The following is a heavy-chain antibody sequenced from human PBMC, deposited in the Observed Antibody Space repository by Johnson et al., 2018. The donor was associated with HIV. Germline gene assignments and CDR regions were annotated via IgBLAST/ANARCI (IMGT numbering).Heavy chain of an antibody. CDR1: GFTVSSNY. CDR3: ARPTTVEKGEDAFDI. Sequence: VQLVESGGGLVQPGGSLRLSCAASGFTVSSNYMSWVRQAPGKGLEWVANINQDGSEKYYVDSVKGRFTISRDNAKNSLYLQINSLRGEDTAVYYCARPTTVEKGEDAFDIWGQGTMVTVSS. CDR2: INQDGSEK. D-gene: IGHD4-23*01. V-gene: IGHV3-7*05. J-gene: IGHJ3*02.